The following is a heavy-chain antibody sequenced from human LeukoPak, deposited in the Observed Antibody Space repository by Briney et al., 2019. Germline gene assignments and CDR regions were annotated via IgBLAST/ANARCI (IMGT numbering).Heavy chain of an antibody. CDR3: ARDTAGGGYYDYYYYMDV. V-gene: IGHV4-61*02. Sequence: SETLSLTCTVSGGSISSGGYYWSWIRQPAGKGLEWIGRIYTSGSTNYNPSLKSRVTMSVDTSKNQFSLKLSSVTAADTAVYYCARDTAGGGYYDYYYYMDVWGKGTTVTVSS. CDR1: GGSISSGGYY. J-gene: IGHJ6*03. D-gene: IGHD3-3*01. CDR2: IYTSGST.